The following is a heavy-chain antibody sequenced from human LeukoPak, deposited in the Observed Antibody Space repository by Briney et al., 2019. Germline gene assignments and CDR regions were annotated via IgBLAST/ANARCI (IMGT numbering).Heavy chain of an antibody. CDR1: GDSISSGDYY. V-gene: IGHV4-30-2*01. Sequence: PSQTLSLTCTVSGDSISSGDYYWSWIRQPPGKGLEWIGYIYHSGSTYYNPSLKSRVTISVDRSKNHFSLKLSSVTAADTAVYYCARGVDTVIYAFDIWGQGTMVTVSS. J-gene: IGHJ3*02. CDR3: ARGVDTVIYAFDI. CDR2: IYHSGST. D-gene: IGHD5-18*01.